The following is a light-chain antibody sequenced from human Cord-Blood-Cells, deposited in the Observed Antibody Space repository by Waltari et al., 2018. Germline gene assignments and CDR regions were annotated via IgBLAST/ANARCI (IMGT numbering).Light chain of an antibody. CDR2: AAS. V-gene: IGKV1-9*01. CDR3: QQLNSYPFT. CDR1: RGISSN. Sequence: TQSPYSLSVSVAVRLTITCRATRGISSNFALYQQKPGNAHKLLIYAASTLQSGVPPTFSGSGSGEDVTLTCSSLQPEDIDTYYCQQLNSYPFTFGPGTKVDIK. J-gene: IGKJ3*01.